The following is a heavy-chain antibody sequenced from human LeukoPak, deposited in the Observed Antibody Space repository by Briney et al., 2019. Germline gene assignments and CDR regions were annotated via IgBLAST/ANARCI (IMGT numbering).Heavy chain of an antibody. V-gene: IGHV1-46*01. D-gene: IGHD3-9*01. CDR2: ISPSGGTT. CDR1: GYTFTIYY. J-gene: IGHJ4*02. Sequence: ASVKVSCKASGYTFTIYYMHWVRQAPGQGLEWMGVISPSGGTTTYAQKFQGRVTITADKSTSTAYMELSSLRSEDTAVYYCARNRQYFDWLSPTTFDYWGQGTLVTVSS. CDR3: ARNRQYFDWLSPTTFDY.